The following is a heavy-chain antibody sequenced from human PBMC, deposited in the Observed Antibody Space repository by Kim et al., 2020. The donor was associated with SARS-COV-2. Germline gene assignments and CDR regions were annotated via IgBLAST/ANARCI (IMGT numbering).Heavy chain of an antibody. CDR1: GGSVSSGSYY. D-gene: IGHD6-6*01. V-gene: IGHV4-61*01. Sequence: SETLSLTCTVSGGSVSSGSYYWSWIRQPPGKGLEWIGYIYYSGSTNYNPSLKSRVTISVDTSKNQFSLKLSSVTAADTAVYYCARSSIAARPGVDYWRPG. CDR3: ARSSIAARPGVDY. J-gene: IGHJ4*02. CDR2: IYYSGST.